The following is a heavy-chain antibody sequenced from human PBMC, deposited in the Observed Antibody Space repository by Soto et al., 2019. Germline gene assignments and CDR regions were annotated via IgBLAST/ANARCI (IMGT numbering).Heavy chain of an antibody. CDR2: MNPNSGNT. J-gene: IGHJ6*03. CDR1: GYTFSSYD. V-gene: IGHV1-8*01. CDR3: ARPFSGGYYYYMDV. D-gene: IGHD2-15*01. Sequence: GVSVKLYCTASGYTFSSYDINWVRQATGQGLEWMGWMNPNSGNTGYAQKFQGRVTMTRNTSISTAYMELSSLRSEDTAVYYCARPFSGGYYYYMDVWGKGTTLTVSS.